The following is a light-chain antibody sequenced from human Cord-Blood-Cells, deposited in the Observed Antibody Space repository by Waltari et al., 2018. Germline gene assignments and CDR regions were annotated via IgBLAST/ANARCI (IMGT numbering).Light chain of an antibody. CDR1: SSNIRSHT. Sequence: HSVLTPPPSASGTPGPRVTISCSGRSSNIRSHTVHWYQQLPGTAPKLLIYSNNQRPSGVPDRFSGSKSGTSASLAISGLQSEDEADYYCAAWDDSLNGWVFGGGTKLTVL. CDR2: SNN. J-gene: IGLJ3*02. CDR3: AAWDDSLNGWV. V-gene: IGLV1-44*01.